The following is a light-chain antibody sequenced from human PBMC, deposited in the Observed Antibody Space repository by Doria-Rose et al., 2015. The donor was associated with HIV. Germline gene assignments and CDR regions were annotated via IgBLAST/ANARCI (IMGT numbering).Light chain of an antibody. CDR1: KLEDKY. Sequence: QPPSVSVSPGQTASITCSGDKLEDKYVCWYQQKPGQSPVMVIYQDRKRPSGIPERFSGSNSGNTATLTISGTLAMDEADYYCQTWVTSVVFGGGTKLTVL. V-gene: IGLV3-1*01. CDR3: QTWVTSVV. J-gene: IGLJ2*01. CDR2: QDR.